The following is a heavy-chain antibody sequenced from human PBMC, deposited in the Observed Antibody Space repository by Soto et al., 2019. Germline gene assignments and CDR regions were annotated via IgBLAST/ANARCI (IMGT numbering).Heavy chain of an antibody. Sequence: SETLSLTCTVSGGSSSSSSFYWGWVRQPPGKGLEWIGSIYYSGSTYYNPSLKSRVSISVDTSTNQFSLKLRSVTAADTAMYYCTRSWELSSENFDFWGRGTLVTVSS. D-gene: IGHD1-7*01. V-gene: IGHV4-39*01. CDR3: TRSWELSSENFDF. J-gene: IGHJ4*02. CDR1: GGSSSSSSFY. CDR2: IYYSGST.